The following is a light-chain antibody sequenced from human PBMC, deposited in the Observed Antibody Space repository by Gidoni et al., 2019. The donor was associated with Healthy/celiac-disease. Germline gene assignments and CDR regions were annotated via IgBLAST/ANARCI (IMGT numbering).Light chain of an antibody. Sequence: DIQMTQSPSTLSASVGDRVTITCRASQSISSWLAWYQQKPGKAPKLLIYKESSLESGVPSRFSGSGSGTEFTLTISRLQPDDFATYYCQQYNSYSFGQGTKLEIK. CDR1: QSISSW. CDR2: KES. J-gene: IGKJ2*01. V-gene: IGKV1-5*03. CDR3: QQYNSYS.